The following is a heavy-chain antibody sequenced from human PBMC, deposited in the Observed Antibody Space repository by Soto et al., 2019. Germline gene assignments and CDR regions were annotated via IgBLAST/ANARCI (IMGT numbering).Heavy chain of an antibody. CDR3: ARGDGGNSWDNWLDP. CDR2: IYYSGST. D-gene: IGHD2-21*02. J-gene: IGHJ5*02. CDR1: GGSVSSGSYY. Sequence: SETLSLTCTVSGGSVSSGSYYWSWIRQPPGKGLEWIGYIYYSGSTNYNPSLKSRVTISVDTSKNQFSLKLSSVTAADTAVYYCARGDGGNSWDNWLDPWGQGTLVTVSS. V-gene: IGHV4-61*01.